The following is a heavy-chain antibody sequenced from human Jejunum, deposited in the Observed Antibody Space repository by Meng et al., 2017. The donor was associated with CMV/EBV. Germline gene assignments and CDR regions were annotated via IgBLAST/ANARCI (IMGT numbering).Heavy chain of an antibody. CDR2: IKQDGSER. D-gene: IGHD2-21*01. CDR3: ARQKCGGDCDMDV. CDR1: GFTFSSYW. V-gene: IGHV3-7*01. Sequence: SGFTFSSYWVNWVRQVPGKGLEWVANIKQDGSERYYVESVKGRFTISRNNAKNSLFLQMDGLRAEDTAVYYCARQKCGGDCDMDVWGQGTTVTVSS. J-gene: IGHJ6*02.